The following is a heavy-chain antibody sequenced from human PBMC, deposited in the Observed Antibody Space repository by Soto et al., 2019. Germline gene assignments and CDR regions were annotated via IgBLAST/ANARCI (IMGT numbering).Heavy chain of an antibody. D-gene: IGHD4-4*01. V-gene: IGHV3-66*01. CDR3: ARDGTTSYYYYMDV. CDR2: IYSGGST. CDR1: GFTVSSNY. J-gene: IGHJ6*03. Sequence: GGSLRLSCAASGFTVSSNYMSWVRQAPGKGLEWVSVIYSGGSTYYADSVKGRFTISRDNSKNTLYLQMNSLRAEDTAVYYCARDGTTSYYYYMDVWGKGTTVTVSS.